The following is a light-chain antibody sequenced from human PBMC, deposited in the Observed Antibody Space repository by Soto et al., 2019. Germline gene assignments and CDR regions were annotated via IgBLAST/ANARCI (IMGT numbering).Light chain of an antibody. CDR2: DVS. V-gene: IGLV2-14*01. J-gene: IGLJ2*01. CDR3: SSHTSSSTRVV. Sequence: QSVLPQPASVTGSPGQSITISCTGTNSDVGGYNYVSWYQQHPGKAPKLLIYDVSNRPSGVSNRFSASKSGNTASLTISGLQAEDEADYYCSSHTSSSTRVVFGGGTKLTVL. CDR1: NSDVGGYNY.